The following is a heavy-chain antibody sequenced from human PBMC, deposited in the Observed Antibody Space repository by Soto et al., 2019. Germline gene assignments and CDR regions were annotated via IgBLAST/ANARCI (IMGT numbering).Heavy chain of an antibody. CDR1: GYTLTELS. CDR2: FDPEDGET. Sequence: GASVKVSCKVSGYTLTELSMHWVLQAPGKGLEWMGGFDPEDGETIYAQKFQGRVTMTEDTSTDTAYMELSSLRSEDTAVYYCATARGVGVVVVAAGFWFDPWGQGTLVTVSS. V-gene: IGHV1-24*01. CDR3: ATARGVGVVVVAAGFWFDP. J-gene: IGHJ5*02. D-gene: IGHD2-15*01.